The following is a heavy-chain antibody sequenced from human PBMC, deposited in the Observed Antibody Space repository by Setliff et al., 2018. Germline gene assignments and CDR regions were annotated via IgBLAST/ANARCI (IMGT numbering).Heavy chain of an antibody. CDR2: IHYSGST. V-gene: IGHV4-59*01. D-gene: IGHD3-10*01. CDR3: AKGRGEMDS. J-gene: IGHJ4*02. Sequence: SETLSLTCTVSGASISTYYWSWIRQPPGEGLEWIGYIHYSGSTNYNPSLKSRVTMSVDTSKNQFSLNVRSVTAADTAIYYCAKGRGEMDSWGQGILVTVSS. CDR1: GASISTYY.